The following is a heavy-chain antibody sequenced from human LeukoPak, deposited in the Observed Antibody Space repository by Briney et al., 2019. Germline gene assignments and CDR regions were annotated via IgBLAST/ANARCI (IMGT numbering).Heavy chain of an antibody. D-gene: IGHD4-11*01. CDR3: ARDGFYSNYGPDY. CDR2: ISNDGTNK. CDR1: GFTFSSYS. J-gene: IGHJ4*02. V-gene: IGHV3-30*04. Sequence: GGSLRLSCAASGFTFSSYSTHWVRQAPGKGLEWVAIISNDGTNKYYADSVKGRFTISRDNSKNTLYLQMNSLRAEDTAVYYCARDGFYSNYGPDYWGQGTLVTVSS.